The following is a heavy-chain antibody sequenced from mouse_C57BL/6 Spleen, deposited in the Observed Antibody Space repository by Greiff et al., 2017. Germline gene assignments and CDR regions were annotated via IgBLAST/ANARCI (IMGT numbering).Heavy chain of an antibody. J-gene: IGHJ4*01. Sequence: VQLQQPGAELVKPGASVKVSCKASGYTFTSYWMHWVKQRPGQGLEWIGRIHPSDSDTNYNQKFKGKATLTVDESSRTAYMQLSRLTSEDSAVYYCAIGGSSYAMDYWGQGTSVTVSS. CDR3: AIGGSSYAMDY. CDR1: GYTFTSYW. D-gene: IGHD1-1*01. CDR2: IHPSDSDT. V-gene: IGHV1-74*01.